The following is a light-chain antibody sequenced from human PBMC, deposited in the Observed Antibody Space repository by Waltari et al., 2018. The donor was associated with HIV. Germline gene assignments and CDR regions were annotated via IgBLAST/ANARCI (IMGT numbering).Light chain of an antibody. CDR3: SSSRV. CDR2: EVS. CDR1: SSDVGGYNY. J-gene: IGLJ3*02. Sequence: QSALTQPPSASGAPGQSVTISCTGTSSDVGGYNYVSWYQQHPGKAPILMIYEVSKRPSGVPGRVSGSKSGNTASLIVSGLQAEDEADYYCSSSRVFGGGTKLTVL. V-gene: IGLV2-8*01.